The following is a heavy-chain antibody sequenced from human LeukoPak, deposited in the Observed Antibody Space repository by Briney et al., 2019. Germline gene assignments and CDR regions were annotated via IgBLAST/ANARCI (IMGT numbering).Heavy chain of an antibody. CDR1: GFTFSSYE. CDR3: VRDAWPFGTY. Sequence: GGSLRLSCAASGFTFSSYEMNWVRQGPGKGLEWVSYISSSSTTIYYADSVQGRFTISRDNAKNSLYLQMSALRDEDTAVYYCVRDAWPFGTYWGQGTLVTVS. J-gene: IGHJ4*02. CDR2: ISSSSTTI. V-gene: IGHV3-48*03. D-gene: IGHD1-1*01.